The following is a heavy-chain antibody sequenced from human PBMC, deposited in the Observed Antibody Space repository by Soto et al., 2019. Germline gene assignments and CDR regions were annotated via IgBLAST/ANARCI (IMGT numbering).Heavy chain of an antibody. D-gene: IGHD3-10*01. Sequence: GGSLRLSCAASGFTFDDYTMHWVRQAPGKGLEWVSLISWDGGSTYYADSVKGRFTISRDNSKNSLYLQMNSLRTEDTALYYCAKATMVRGVTAYYFDYWGQGTLVTVSS. CDR2: ISWDGGST. V-gene: IGHV3-43*01. CDR3: AKATMVRGVTAYYFDY. J-gene: IGHJ4*02. CDR1: GFTFDDYT.